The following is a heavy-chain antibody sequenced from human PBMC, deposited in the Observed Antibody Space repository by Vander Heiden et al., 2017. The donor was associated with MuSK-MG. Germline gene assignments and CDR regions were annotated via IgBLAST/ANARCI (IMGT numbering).Heavy chain of an antibody. CDR3: ARGGYTFGLDY. D-gene: IGHD5-18*01. CDR1: GFTFSNYY. V-gene: IGHV3-74*03. J-gene: IGHJ4*02. Sequence: VQLVESGGGLVQPGGSLRLPCAASGFTFSNYYMYWVRQVPGEGLVWVSRIKSDGSSTMYADSVKGRFTISRDNAKNTLYLQMNSLRAEDTAVYYCARGGYTFGLDYWCQGTLVTVSS. CDR2: IKSDGSST.